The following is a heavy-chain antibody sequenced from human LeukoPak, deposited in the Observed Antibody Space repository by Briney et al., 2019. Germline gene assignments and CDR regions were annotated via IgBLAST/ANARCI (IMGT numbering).Heavy chain of an antibody. CDR1: GFTFSSYW. J-gene: IGHJ4*02. CDR2: INSDGSTT. V-gene: IGHV3-74*01. D-gene: IGHD3-22*01. Sequence: QPGGSLRLSCAASGFTFSSYWMHWVRQAPGKGLVWVSRINSDGSTTCYADSVKGRFTISRDNAKNTLYLQMNSLRAEDTAVYYCVREARSYYYDSSGYLNYFDYWGQGTLVTVSS. CDR3: VREARSYYYDSSGYLNYFDY.